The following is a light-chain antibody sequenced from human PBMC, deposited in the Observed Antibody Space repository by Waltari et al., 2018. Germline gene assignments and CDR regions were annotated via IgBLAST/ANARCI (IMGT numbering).Light chain of an antibody. CDR3: QTWGTGIQV. CDR1: GEYTASA. J-gene: IGLJ3*02. Sequence: LVLTQSPSASASLGASVKLTCCLPGEYTASAIAWPQHQPLKGPRFLMTVNSDGTHRKGDGISERFSGSSSDLDRYLIISRLQSDDEADYFCQTWGTGIQVFGSGTKLTVV. CDR2: VNSDGTH. V-gene: IGLV4-69*01.